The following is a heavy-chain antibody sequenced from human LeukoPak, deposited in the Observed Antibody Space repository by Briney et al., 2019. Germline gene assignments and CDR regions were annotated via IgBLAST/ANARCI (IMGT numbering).Heavy chain of an antibody. D-gene: IGHD3-10*01. CDR2: ISSSGSTI. Sequence: GGSLRLSCAASGLTFSSYEMNWVRQAPGKGLEWVSYISSSGSTIYYADSVKGRFTISRDNAKNSLYLQMNSLRAEDTAVYYCATSWFGDYYFDYWGQGTLVTVSS. J-gene: IGHJ4*02. CDR3: ATSWFGDYYFDY. CDR1: GLTFSSYE. V-gene: IGHV3-48*03.